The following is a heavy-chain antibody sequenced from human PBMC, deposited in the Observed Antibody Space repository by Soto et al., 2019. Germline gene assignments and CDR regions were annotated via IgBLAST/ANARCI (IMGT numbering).Heavy chain of an antibody. J-gene: IGHJ6*02. CDR2: ISGSGGST. Sequence: PGGSLRLSCAASGFTFSSYAMSWVRQAPGKGLEWVSAISGSGGSTYYADSVKGRFTISRDNSKNTLYLQMNSLRAEDTAVYYCAKYGPLYSSSWYEGRYYYGMDVWGQGTTVTVSS. CDR3: AKYGPLYSSSWYEGRYYYGMDV. V-gene: IGHV3-23*01. D-gene: IGHD6-13*01. CDR1: GFTFSSYA.